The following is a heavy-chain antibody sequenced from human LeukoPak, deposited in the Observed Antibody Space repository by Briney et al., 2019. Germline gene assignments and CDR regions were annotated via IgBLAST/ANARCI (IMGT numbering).Heavy chain of an antibody. J-gene: IGHJ4*02. D-gene: IGHD5-12*01. V-gene: IGHV1-46*03. CDR1: GYTFTSYY. CDR2: INPSGGST. Sequence: ASVKVSCKASGYTFTSYYMHWVRQAPGQGLEWMGIINPSGGSTSYAQKFQGRVTMTRDTSTSTVYMELGSLRSEDTAVYYCARVFGSGYDSTPFDYWGQGTLVTVSS. CDR3: ARVFGSGYDSTPFDY.